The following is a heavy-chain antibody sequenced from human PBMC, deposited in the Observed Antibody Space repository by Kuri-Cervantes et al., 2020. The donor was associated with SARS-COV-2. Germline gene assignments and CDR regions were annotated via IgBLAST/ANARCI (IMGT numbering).Heavy chain of an antibody. CDR1: GVTFSSYA. CDR2: IIPIFGTA. CDR3: AMVRGVINATDY. Sequence: SSVKVSCKASGVTFSSYAISWVRQAPGQGLEWMGGIIPIFGTANYAQKFQGRVTITADESTSTAYMELSSLRSEDTAVYYCAMVRGVINATDYWGQGTLVTVSS. V-gene: IGHV1-69*13. D-gene: IGHD3-10*01. J-gene: IGHJ4*02.